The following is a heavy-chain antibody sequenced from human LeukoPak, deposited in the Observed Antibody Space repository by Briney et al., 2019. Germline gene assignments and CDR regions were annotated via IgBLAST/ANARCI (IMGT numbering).Heavy chain of an antibody. V-gene: IGHV3-53*01. J-gene: IGHJ4*02. CDR3: ARDNYGPQYFDY. CDR2: IYSGGST. CDR1: AFTVSSNY. D-gene: IGHD3-10*01. Sequence: GHSLRLSCAASAFTVSSNYMSSVRQAPGKGLEWASVIYSGGSTYYADSVKDQFTISRDNSKNTLYLQMNSLRAEDTAVYYCARDNYGPQYFDYWGQGTLVTVSS.